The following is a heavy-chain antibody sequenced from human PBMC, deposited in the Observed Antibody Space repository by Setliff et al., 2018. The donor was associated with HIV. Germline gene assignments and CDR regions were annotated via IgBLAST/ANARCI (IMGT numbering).Heavy chain of an antibody. CDR3: ARGRGQWLGL. J-gene: IGHJ4*02. Sequence: PSETLSLTCPVYGGSFSGYYWSWIRQPPGKGLEWIGEINHSGSTNYNPSLKSRVTISVDTSKNQFSLKLSSVTAADTAVYYCARGRGQWLGLWGQGTLVTVSS. CDR1: GGSFSGYY. D-gene: IGHD6-19*01. V-gene: IGHV4-34*01. CDR2: INHSGST.